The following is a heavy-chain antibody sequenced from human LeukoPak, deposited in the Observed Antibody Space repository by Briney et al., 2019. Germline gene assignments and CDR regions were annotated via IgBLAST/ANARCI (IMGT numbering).Heavy chain of an antibody. CDR1: GGSISSGDYY. D-gene: IGHD6-6*01. V-gene: IGHV4-30-4*01. Sequence: KPSETLSLTCTVSGGSISSGDYYWSWIRQPPGKGLEWIGYIYYSGSTYYNPSLKSRVTISVDTSKNQFSLKLSSVTAADTAVYYCARPAAASPKDAFDIWGQGTMVTVSS. CDR2: IYYSGST. J-gene: IGHJ3*02. CDR3: ARPAAASPKDAFDI.